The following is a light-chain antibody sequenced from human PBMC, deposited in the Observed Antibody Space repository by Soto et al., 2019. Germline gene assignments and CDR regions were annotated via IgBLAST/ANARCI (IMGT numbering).Light chain of an antibody. J-gene: IGLJ2*01. Sequence: SYELTQPPSVSVAPGKTARITCGGDNIGGRSVAWNQQKPGQAPILVIYYDSDRPSGIPERFSGSNSENTATLTISRVEAGDEADYYCQVWDSSSDHVVFGGGTKLTVL. CDR3: QVWDSSSDHVV. CDR2: YDS. CDR1: NIGGRS. V-gene: IGLV3-21*04.